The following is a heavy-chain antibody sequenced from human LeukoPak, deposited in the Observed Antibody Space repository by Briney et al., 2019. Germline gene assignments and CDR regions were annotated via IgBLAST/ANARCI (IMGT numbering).Heavy chain of an antibody. Sequence: SETLSLTCAVYGGSFSGYYWSWIRQPPGKGLEWIGEINRSGSTNYNPSLKSRVTISVDTSKNQFSLKLSSVTAADTAVYYCARGLHAYSSSWHGWFDPWGQGTLVTVSS. CDR3: ARGLHAYSSSWHGWFDP. CDR2: INRSGST. J-gene: IGHJ5*02. CDR1: GGSFSGYY. V-gene: IGHV4-34*01. D-gene: IGHD6-13*01.